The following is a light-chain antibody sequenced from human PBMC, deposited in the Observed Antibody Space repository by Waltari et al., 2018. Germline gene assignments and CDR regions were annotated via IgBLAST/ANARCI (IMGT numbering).Light chain of an antibody. Sequence: DIQMTQSPSTLSASVGDRVTITCRASQSISTWLAWYQQKPGKAPKLLIYKASSLESGVPSRFSGIGSGTEFTLTISSLQPDDFATYFCQQSYRYSYTFGQGTKLEIK. CDR2: KAS. CDR3: QQSYRYSYT. V-gene: IGKV1-5*03. J-gene: IGKJ2*01. CDR1: QSISTW.